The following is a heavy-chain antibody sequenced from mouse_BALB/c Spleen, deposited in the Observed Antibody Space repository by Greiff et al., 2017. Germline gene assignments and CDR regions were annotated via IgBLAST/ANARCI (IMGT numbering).Heavy chain of an antibody. CDR2: ISSGSSTI. V-gene: IGHV5-17*02. Sequence: DVMLVESGGGLVQPGGSRKLSCAASGFTFSSFGMHWVRQAPEKGLEWVAYISSGSSTIYYADTVKGRFTISRDNPKNTLFLQMTSLRSEDTAMYYCAREGGLRAMDYWGQGTSVTVSS. J-gene: IGHJ4*01. CDR1: GFTFSSFG. CDR3: AREGGLRAMDY.